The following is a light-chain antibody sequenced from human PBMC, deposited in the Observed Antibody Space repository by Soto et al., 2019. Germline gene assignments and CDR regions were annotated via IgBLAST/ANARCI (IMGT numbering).Light chain of an antibody. CDR1: QSVSNNY. V-gene: IGKV3-20*01. CDR3: QQYGSAPLT. CDR2: GAS. J-gene: IGKJ4*01. Sequence: EIVLTQSPGTLSLSPGERATLSCRASQSVSNNYLAWYQQNPGQAPRLLISGASSRATGIPDRFNGSGSGTDFTLTISRLEPEDLAVYYCQQYGSAPLTFGGGTKVEIK.